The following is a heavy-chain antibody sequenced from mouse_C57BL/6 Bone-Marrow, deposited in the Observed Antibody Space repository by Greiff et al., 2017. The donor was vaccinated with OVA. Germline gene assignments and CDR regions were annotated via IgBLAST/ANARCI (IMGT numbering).Heavy chain of an antibody. D-gene: IGHD2-4*01. CDR2: INPNNGGT. J-gene: IGHJ2*01. CDR1: GYTFTDYY. V-gene: IGHV1-26*01. CDR3: ARSRDPYYDYDPYYFDY. Sequence: EVQLQQSGPELVKPGASVKISCKASGYTFTDYYMNWVKQSHGKSLEWIGDINPNNGGTSYNQKFKGKATLTVDKSSSTAYMELRSLTSEDSAVYYCARSRDPYYDYDPYYFDYWGQGTTLTVSS.